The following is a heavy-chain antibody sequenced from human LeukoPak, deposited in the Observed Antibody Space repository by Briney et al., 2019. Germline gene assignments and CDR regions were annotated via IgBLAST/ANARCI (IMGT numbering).Heavy chain of an antibody. J-gene: IGHJ5*02. V-gene: IGHV7-4-1*02. Sequence: ASVKVSCTASGYTFTSYAMNWVRQAPGQGLEWMGWINTNTGNPTYAQGFTGRFVFSLDTSVSTAYLQISSLKAEDTAVYYCARDRHITYYYGSGSYRGGDWSDPWGQGTLVTVSS. CDR2: INTNTGNP. CDR1: GYTFTSYA. CDR3: ARDRHITYYYGSGSYRGGDWSDP. D-gene: IGHD3-10*01.